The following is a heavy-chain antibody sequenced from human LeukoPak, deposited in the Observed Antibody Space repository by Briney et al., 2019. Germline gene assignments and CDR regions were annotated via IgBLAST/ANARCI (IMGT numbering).Heavy chain of an antibody. D-gene: IGHD2-8*01. J-gene: IGHJ5*02. Sequence: SETLSLTCAVYGGSFSGYYWSWIRQPPGKGLEWIGEINHSGSTNYNPSLKSRVTISVDTSKNQFSLKLSSVTAADTAVYYCARGGYCTNGVCLGGRYNWFDPWGQGTLVTVSS. CDR1: GGSFSGYY. CDR2: INHSGST. CDR3: ARGGYCTNGVCLGGRYNWFDP. V-gene: IGHV4-34*01.